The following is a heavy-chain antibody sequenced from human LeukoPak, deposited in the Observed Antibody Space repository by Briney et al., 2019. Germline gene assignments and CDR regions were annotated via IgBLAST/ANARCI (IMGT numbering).Heavy chain of an antibody. D-gene: IGHD4-23*01. CDR1: GYTFTSYY. CDR2: INPSGGST. Sequence: ASVKVSCKAFGYTFTSYYMHWVRQAPGQGLEWMGIINPSGGSTSYAQKFQGRVTMTRDMSTSTVYMELSSLRSEDTAVYYCARDPTTVVTRVGFVLNWFDPWGQGTLVTVSS. CDR3: ARDPTTVVTRVGFVLNWFDP. J-gene: IGHJ5*02. V-gene: IGHV1-46*01.